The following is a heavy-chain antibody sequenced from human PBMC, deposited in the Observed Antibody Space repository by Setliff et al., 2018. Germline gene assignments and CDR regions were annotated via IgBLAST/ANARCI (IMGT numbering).Heavy chain of an antibody. V-gene: IGHV4-4*02. J-gene: IGHJ4*02. D-gene: IGHD6-6*01. CDR3: ARGRNVAARLLDS. CDR1: GASINSLSW. Sequence: PSETLSLTCTVSGASINSLSWWSWVRQSPGKGLEWIGEIYHDGNDKFYPSVHYSPSLQSRVTISIDTSKDQFSLTVTSVTAADTAMYYCARGRNVAARLLDSWGQGTLVTVSS. CDR2: IYHDGND.